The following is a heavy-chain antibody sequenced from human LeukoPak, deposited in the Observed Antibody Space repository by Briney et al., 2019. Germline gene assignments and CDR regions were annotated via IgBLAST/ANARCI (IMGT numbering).Heavy chain of an antibody. Sequence: ASVKVSCTASGYTFTGYYMHWVRQAPGQGLEWMGRINPNSGGTNYAQKFQGRVTMTEDTSTDTAYMELSSLRSEDTAVYYCATVRILYYYGMDVWGQGTTVTVSS. D-gene: IGHD2-21*01. CDR3: ATVRILYYYGMDV. CDR2: INPNSGGT. J-gene: IGHJ6*02. CDR1: GYTFTGYY. V-gene: IGHV1-2*06.